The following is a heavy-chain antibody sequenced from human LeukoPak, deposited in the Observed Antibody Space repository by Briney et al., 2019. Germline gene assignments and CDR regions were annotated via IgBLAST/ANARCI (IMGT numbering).Heavy chain of an antibody. V-gene: IGHV1-69*05. Sequence: ASVKVSCKASGGTFSSYAISWVRQAPGQGLEWMGGIIPIFGTANYAQKFQGRVTITTDESTSTAYMELSSLRSEDTAVYYCARGSFYYGSGNSYYYYMDVWGKGTTVTVSS. D-gene: IGHD3-10*01. CDR1: GGTFSSYA. J-gene: IGHJ6*03. CDR2: IIPIFGTA. CDR3: ARGSFYYGSGNSYYYYMDV.